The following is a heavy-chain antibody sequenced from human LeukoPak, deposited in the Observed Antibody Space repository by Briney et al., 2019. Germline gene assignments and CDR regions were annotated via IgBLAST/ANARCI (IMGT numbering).Heavy chain of an antibody. Sequence: SETLSLTCTVSGGSISSSSYYWGWIRQPPGKGLEWIGSIYYSGSTNYNPSLKSRVTISVDTSKNQFSLKLSSVTAADTAVYYCAASLWFGELGDAFDIWGQGTMVTVSS. CDR2: IYYSGST. V-gene: IGHV4-39*07. D-gene: IGHD3-10*01. CDR3: AASLWFGELGDAFDI. J-gene: IGHJ3*02. CDR1: GGSISSSSYY.